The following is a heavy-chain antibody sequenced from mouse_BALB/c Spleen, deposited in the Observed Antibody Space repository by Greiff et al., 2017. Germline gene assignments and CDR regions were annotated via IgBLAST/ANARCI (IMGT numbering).Heavy chain of an antibody. D-gene: IGHD3-3*01. CDR1: GFTFSSYG. Sequence: EVKLMESGGGLVQPGGSLKLSCAASGFTFSSYGMSWVRQTPDKRLELVATINSNGGSTYYPDSVKGRFTISRDNAKNTLYLQMSSLKSEDTAMYYCARGTGTWAMDYWGQGTSGTVAS. CDR3: ARGTGTWAMDY. J-gene: IGHJ4*01. CDR2: INSNGGST. V-gene: IGHV5-6-3*01.